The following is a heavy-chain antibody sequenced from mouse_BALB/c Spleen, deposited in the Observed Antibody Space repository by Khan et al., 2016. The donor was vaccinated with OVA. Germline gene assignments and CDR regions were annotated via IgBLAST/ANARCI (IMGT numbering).Heavy chain of an antibody. D-gene: IGHD1-1*01. CDR1: GFTFTSYG. CDR2: ISSDSNTI. CDR3: ATSYFYGYYFDY. V-gene: IGHV5-17*02. Sequence: EVQGVESGGGLVQSGGSRKLSCAASGFTFTSYGMHWIRQAPEKGLEWVAYISSDSNTIYYADTVKGRFTISRDNPKNNLFLQMTSLRSGDSAIYFCATSYFYGYYFDYWGQGTTLTVSS. J-gene: IGHJ2*01.